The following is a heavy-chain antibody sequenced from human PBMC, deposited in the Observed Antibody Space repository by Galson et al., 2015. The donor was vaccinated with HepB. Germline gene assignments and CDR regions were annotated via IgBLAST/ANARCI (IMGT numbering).Heavy chain of an antibody. J-gene: IGHJ6*02. D-gene: IGHD3-16*01. V-gene: IGHV3-11*01. CDR2: ITSGSSHI. CDR3: ARIVEEVFTFGTRTEYYYYGMDV. Sequence: SLRLSCAASGFIFSDFYMSWIRQAPGKGLEWVSYITSGSSHIYYADSVKARFTISRDDAKKSLSLQMNSLRAEDTAVYYCARIVEEVFTFGTRTEYYYYGMDVWGQGTTVTVSS. CDR1: GFIFSDFY.